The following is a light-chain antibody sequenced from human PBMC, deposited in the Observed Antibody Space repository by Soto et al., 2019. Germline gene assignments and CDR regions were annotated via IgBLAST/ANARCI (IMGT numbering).Light chain of an antibody. Sequence: EIGMTQSPSTLSLSTGERATLSCRASQSVSSYLAWYQQKPGQAPRLLIYDASNRATGIPARFSGSGSGTDFTLTISSLEPEDFAVYYCQQRSNWFTFGGGTKVDIK. CDR1: QSVSSY. J-gene: IGKJ4*01. CDR2: DAS. CDR3: QQRSNWFT. V-gene: IGKV3-11*01.